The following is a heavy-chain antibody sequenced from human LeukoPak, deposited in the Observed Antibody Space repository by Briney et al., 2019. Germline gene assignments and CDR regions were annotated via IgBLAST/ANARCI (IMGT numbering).Heavy chain of an antibody. Sequence: GGSLRLSCAASGFTFNSYGMHWVRQAPGKGLEWVAVILYDGTNRNYADSVKGRFTISRDNSKNTLYLQMDSLRVEDTAVYYCAKQTYNTGYYDHWGQGTLVTVSS. CDR3: AKQTYNTGYYDH. CDR1: GFTFNSYG. J-gene: IGHJ4*02. CDR2: ILYDGTNR. D-gene: IGHD1-14*01. V-gene: IGHV3-30*18.